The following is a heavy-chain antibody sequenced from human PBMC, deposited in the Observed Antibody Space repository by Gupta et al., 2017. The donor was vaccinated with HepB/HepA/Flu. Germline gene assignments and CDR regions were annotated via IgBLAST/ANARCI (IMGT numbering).Heavy chain of an antibody. CDR1: GYTFTSYD. V-gene: IGHV1-8*01. CDR2: MNPNSGNT. CDR3: ARVGYSYGYGYYYGMDV. J-gene: IGHJ6*02. Sequence: QVQLVQSGAEVKKPGASVKVSCKASGYTFTSYDINWVRQATGQGLEWMGWMNPNSGNTGYAQKFQGRVTMTRNTSISTAYMELSSLRSEDTAVYYCARVGYSYGYGYYYGMDVWGQGTTVTVSS. D-gene: IGHD5-18*01.